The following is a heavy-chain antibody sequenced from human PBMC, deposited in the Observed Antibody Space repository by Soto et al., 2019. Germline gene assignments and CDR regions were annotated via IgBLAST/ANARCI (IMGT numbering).Heavy chain of an antibody. J-gene: IGHJ4*02. CDR2: IYWDDDE. V-gene: IGHV2-5*02. Sequence: QITLKESGPTLVTPTQTLTLTCTFSGFSLSTSGVGLGWIRQPPGQALEWLALIYWDDDERYSPSLRSRLTITKDTSKNQVVLTMTNMDPVDTATYYCAHRRGYNYFAYWGQGTLVTVSS. D-gene: IGHD1-1*01. CDR1: GFSLSTSGVG. CDR3: AHRRGYNYFAY.